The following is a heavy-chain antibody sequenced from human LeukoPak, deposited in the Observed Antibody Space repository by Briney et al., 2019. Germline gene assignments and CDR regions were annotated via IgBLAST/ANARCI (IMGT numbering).Heavy chain of an antibody. CDR1: EFSISHYA. D-gene: IGHD2-8*02. Sequence: TGGSLRLSCTASEFSISHYAMSWVRQAPGKGLEWVSADTSSTTSTYYASSVRGRFTISRDNSMNTLYLQMNGLRADDTAVYYCSKAPLGACAGAVCYYLDVWGKGTTVIVSS. CDR3: SKAPLGACAGAVCYYLDV. J-gene: IGHJ6*03. V-gene: IGHV3-23*01. CDR2: DTSSTTST.